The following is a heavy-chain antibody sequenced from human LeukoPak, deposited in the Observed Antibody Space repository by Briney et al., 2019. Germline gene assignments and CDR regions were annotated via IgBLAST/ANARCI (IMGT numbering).Heavy chain of an antibody. J-gene: IGHJ6*02. D-gene: IGHD6-6*01. CDR3: ATAVAALENYYYYYGMDV. CDR2: FDPEDGET. Sequence: GASVKVSCKVSGYTLTELSMHWVRQAPGKGLEWMGGFDPEDGETIYAQKFQGRVTMTEDTSTDTAYMELSSLRSEDTAVYYCATAVAALENYYYYYGMDVWGLGTTVTVSS. V-gene: IGHV1-24*01. CDR1: GYTLTELS.